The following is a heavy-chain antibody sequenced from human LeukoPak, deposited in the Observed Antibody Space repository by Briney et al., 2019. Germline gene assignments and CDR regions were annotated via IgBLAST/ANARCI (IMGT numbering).Heavy chain of an antibody. J-gene: IGHJ4*02. CDR1: GLSFSDRY. V-gene: IGHV3-11*05. CDR2: ISSRSTDI. D-gene: IGHD3/OR15-3a*01. Sequence: GGSLRLSCVDSGLSFSDRYMSWIRQAPGKGLEWVSYISSRSTDIKYADSVEGRFTISRDNAKNSLYLQMNSLRVDDTAVYYCARDYPERGSVRYHGLDVWGQGTLVTVSS. CDR3: ARDYPERGSVRYHGLDV.